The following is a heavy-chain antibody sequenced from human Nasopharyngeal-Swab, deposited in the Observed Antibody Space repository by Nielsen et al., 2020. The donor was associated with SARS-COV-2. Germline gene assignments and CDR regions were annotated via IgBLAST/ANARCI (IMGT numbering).Heavy chain of an antibody. Sequence: GESLKISCAASGFTFSNYGMHWVRQAPGKGLEWVANIKQDGSEKYYVDSVKGRFTISRDNAKNSLYLQMNSLRAEDTAVYYCAKGRNYFDYWGQGTLVTVSS. J-gene: IGHJ4*02. CDR3: AKGRNYFDY. V-gene: IGHV3-7*03. CDR1: GFTFSNYG. CDR2: IKQDGSEK.